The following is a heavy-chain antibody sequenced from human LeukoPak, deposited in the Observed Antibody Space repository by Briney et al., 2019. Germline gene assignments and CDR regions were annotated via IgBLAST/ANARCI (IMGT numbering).Heavy chain of an antibody. D-gene: IGHD3-10*01. CDR3: TRAGSGSSYDC. V-gene: IGHV3-74*01. CDR1: GFSLSTSW. Sequence: QPGGSLRLSCAASGFSLSTSWMHWVPHALRKGLVWVSLINSDGSTTLYGDSVKGRFTISRDTAKNTMYLDMNRLRADDTAVYYCTRAGSGSSYDCWGQGTLVTVSS. CDR2: INSDGSTT. J-gene: IGHJ4*02.